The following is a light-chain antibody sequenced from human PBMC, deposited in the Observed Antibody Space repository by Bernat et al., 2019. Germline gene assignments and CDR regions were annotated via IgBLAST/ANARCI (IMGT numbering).Light chain of an antibody. CDR3: SSFAGSSWV. V-gene: IGLV2-8*01. CDR1: SSDVGGYNY. J-gene: IGLJ3*02. CDR2: EVT. Sequence: QSALTQPPSASGSPGQSVTISCTGTSSDVGGYNYVSWYQQHPGKAPKLMNYEVTKRPSGVPDRFSGSKSGNTASLTVSGLQAEDEADYYCSSFAGSSWVFGGGTKLTVL.